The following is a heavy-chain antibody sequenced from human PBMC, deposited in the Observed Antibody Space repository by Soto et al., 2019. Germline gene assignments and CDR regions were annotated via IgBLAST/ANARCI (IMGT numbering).Heavy chain of an antibody. V-gene: IGHV1-18*01. J-gene: IGHJ5*02. CDR1: GYTFTSYG. CDR3: TQEIAVAGTRFDP. D-gene: IGHD6-19*01. Sequence: ASVKVSCKASGYTFTSYGIRWVRQAPGQGLEWMGWISAYNGNTNYAQKLQGRVTMTTDTSTSTAYMELRSLRSDNTAVYYCTQEIAVAGTRFDPWGQGTLVTVSS. CDR2: ISAYNGNT.